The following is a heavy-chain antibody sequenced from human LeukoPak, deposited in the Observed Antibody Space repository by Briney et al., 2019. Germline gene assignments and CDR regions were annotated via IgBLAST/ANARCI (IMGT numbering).Heavy chain of an antibody. CDR2: IYYSGST. V-gene: IGHV4-59*01. CDR1: GGSINSYY. J-gene: IGHJ4*02. Sequence: SETLSLTCTVSGGSINSYYWSWIRQPPGKGLEWIGYIYYSGSTNYNPSLKSRIPISVDTSKNQFSLKLSSMTAADTAVYYCARSEDYYDSSGHAFDFWGQGTLVTVSS. CDR3: ARSEDYYDSSGHAFDF. D-gene: IGHD3-22*01.